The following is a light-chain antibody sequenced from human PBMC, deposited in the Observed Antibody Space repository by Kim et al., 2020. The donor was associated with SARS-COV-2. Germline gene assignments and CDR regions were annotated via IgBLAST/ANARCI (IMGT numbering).Light chain of an antibody. CDR1: QSVSSSY. Sequence: LSPGDRATLSCSASQSVSSSYLAWDQQKPGQAPRLLIYGASTRATGIPDRFSGSGSVTDFTLTISRLEPEDFAVYYCQQYSSSPRTFGQGTKLDI. J-gene: IGKJ2*01. CDR2: GAS. V-gene: IGKV3-20*01. CDR3: QQYSSSPRT.